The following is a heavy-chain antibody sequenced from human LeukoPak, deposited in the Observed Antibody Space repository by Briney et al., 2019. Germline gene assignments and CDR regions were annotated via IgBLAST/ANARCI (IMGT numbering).Heavy chain of an antibody. CDR1: GGSISSYY. V-gene: IGHV4-34*01. D-gene: IGHD2-15*01. Sequence: SETLSLTCTVSGGSISSYYWSWIRQPPGKGLEWIGEINHSGSTNYNPSLKSRVTISVDTSKNQFSLKLSSVTAADTAVYYCASVYCSGGSCYKYYFDYWGQGTLVTVSS. CDR3: ASVYCSGGSCYKYYFDY. CDR2: INHSGST. J-gene: IGHJ4*02.